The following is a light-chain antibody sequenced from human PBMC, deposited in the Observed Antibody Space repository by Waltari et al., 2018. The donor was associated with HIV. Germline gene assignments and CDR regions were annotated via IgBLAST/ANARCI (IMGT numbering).Light chain of an antibody. CDR2: GNP. Sequence: QSVLTQPPSVSGAPGRKVTISCTGSSSNIGAGYDVYWYPQCPGTAPKVLIYGNPNRPSGVPDRFSGSKSGNSASLAITGLQADDEADYYCQSYDSSLNGWVFGGGTKLTV. CDR1: SSNIGAGYD. J-gene: IGLJ3*02. V-gene: IGLV1-40*01. CDR3: QSYDSSLNGWV.